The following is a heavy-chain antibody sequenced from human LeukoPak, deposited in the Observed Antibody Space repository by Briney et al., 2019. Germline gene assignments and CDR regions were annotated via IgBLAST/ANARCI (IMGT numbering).Heavy chain of an antibody. Sequence: GGSLRLSCAASGFSFRNYGMHWVRQAPGKGLDWVAFIVNVGSDKYYADSVTGRFTISRDNSKNTLYLQMNSLRAEDTAVYYCATDNNVNPNWFDPWGQGTLVTVSS. CDR1: GFSFRNYG. J-gene: IGHJ5*02. CDR3: ATDNNVNPNWFDP. V-gene: IGHV3-30*02. D-gene: IGHD1-14*01. CDR2: IVNVGSDK.